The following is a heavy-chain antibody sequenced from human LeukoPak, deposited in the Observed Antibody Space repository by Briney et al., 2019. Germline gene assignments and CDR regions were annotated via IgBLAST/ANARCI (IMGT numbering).Heavy chain of an antibody. J-gene: IGHJ6*03. D-gene: IGHD4-17*01. CDR1: GFTFSSYS. V-gene: IGHV3-21*01. Sequence: GGSLRFSCAASGFTFSSYSMSWVRQAPGKGLEWVSSISSSSSYIYYADSVKGRFTISRDNAKNSLYLQMNSLRAEDTAVYYCARGRPDYGDYYYYYMDVWGKGTTVTVSS. CDR2: ISSSSSYI. CDR3: ARGRPDYGDYYYYYMDV.